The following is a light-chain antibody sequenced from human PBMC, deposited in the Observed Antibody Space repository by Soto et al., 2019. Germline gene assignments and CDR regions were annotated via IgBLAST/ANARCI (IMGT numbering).Light chain of an antibody. V-gene: IGKV1-39*01. CDR3: QQSYSTPRT. J-gene: IGKJ2*01. CDR2: AAS. CDR1: QSISSY. Sequence: DIQMTQSPSSLSASVGARVTITCRSSQSISSYLNWYPQKPWKAPKLLIYAASSLQSGFPSRFSGSGSGTDFTLTISSLQPEDFATYYCQQSYSTPRTFGQATKLESK.